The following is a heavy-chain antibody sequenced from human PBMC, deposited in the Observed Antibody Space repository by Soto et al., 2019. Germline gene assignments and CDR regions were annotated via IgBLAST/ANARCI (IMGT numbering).Heavy chain of an antibody. D-gene: IGHD3-10*01. CDR3: AHRRRGSGSSSFDY. CDR1: GFSLTTSEVG. CDR2: IYWDDDE. Sequence: QITLKESGPTLVKPTQTLTLTCTFSGFSLTTSEVGVGWIRQPPGKALEWLALIYWDDDERYNPSLGNSLSITKDNNKTQVVLSMTNMEPVDTATYYCAHRRRGSGSSSFDYWGQGTMVIVSS. V-gene: IGHV2-5*02. J-gene: IGHJ4*02.